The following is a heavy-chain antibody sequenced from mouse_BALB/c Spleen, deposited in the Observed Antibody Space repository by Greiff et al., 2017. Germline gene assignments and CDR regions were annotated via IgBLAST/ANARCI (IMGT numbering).Heavy chain of an antibody. CDR2: IRSKSNNYAT. Sequence: EVQGVESGGGLVQPKGSLKLSCAASGFTFNTYAMNWVRQAPGKGLEWVARIRSKSNNYATYYADSVKDRFTISRDDSQSMLYLQMNNLKTEETAMYYCVREDWGRFAYWGQGTLVTVSA. D-gene: IGHD4-1*01. CDR3: VREDWGRFAY. V-gene: IGHV10-1*02. CDR1: GFTFNTYA. J-gene: IGHJ3*01.